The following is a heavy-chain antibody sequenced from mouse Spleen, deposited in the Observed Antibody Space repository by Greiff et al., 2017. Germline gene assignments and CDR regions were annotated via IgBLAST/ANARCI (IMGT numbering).Heavy chain of an antibody. CDR1: GFTFSSYA. Sequence: DVMLVESGGGLVKPGGSLKLSCAASGFTFSSYAMSWVRQTPEKRLEWVASISSGGSTYYPDSVKGRFTISRDNARNILYLQMSSLRSEDTAMYYCARGQYGNDYWGQGTTLTVSS. D-gene: IGHD2-10*02. CDR3: ARGQYGNDY. J-gene: IGHJ2*01. CDR2: ISSGGST. V-gene: IGHV5-6-5*01.